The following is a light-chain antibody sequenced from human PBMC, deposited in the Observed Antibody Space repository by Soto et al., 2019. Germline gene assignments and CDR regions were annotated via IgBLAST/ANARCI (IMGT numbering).Light chain of an antibody. V-gene: IGLV7-46*01. CDR1: TGAVTSGHY. Sequence: QAVVTQEPSLTVSPGGTVTLTCGSSTGAVTSGHYPYWFQQKPGQAPRTLIYDTSNKHSWTPARFSGSLLGGKAALTLSGAQPEDEAEYYCLLSYRGGGVFGTGSKVTVL. CDR3: LLSYRGGGV. J-gene: IGLJ1*01. CDR2: DTS.